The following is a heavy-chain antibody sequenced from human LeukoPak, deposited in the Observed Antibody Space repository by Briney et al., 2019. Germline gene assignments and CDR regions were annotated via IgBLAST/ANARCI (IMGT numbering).Heavy chain of an antibody. D-gene: IGHD2-21*02. CDR1: GFTFSNAW. Sequence: GGSLRLSCAASGFTFSNAWMSWVRQAPGKGLEWVGRIKSKTDGGTTDYAAPVKGRFTVSRDDSKNTLYLQMNSLKTEDTAVYYCTTDSPAYCGGDCYSLFDYWGQGTLVTVSS. V-gene: IGHV3-15*01. CDR2: IKSKTDGGTT. J-gene: IGHJ4*02. CDR3: TTDSPAYCGGDCYSLFDY.